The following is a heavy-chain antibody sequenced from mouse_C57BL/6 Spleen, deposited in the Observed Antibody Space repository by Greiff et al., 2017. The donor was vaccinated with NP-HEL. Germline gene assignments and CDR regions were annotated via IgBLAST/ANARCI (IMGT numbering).Heavy chain of an antibody. Sequence: VQLQQSGPGLAKPSQTLSLTCSVTGYSITSDYWNWIRKFPGNKLEYMGYISYSGSTYYNPSLNSRISITRDTSKNQYYLQLNSVTTEDTATYYCARSYGSSSWYFDVWGTGTTVTVSS. CDR3: ARSYGSSSWYFDV. CDR2: ISYSGST. V-gene: IGHV3-8*01. CDR1: GYSITSDY. J-gene: IGHJ1*03. D-gene: IGHD1-1*01.